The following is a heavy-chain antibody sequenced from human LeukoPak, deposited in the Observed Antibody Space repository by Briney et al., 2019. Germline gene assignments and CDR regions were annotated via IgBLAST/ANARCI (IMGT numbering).Heavy chain of an antibody. V-gene: IGHV4-39*01. Sequence: PSETLSLTCTVSGGSINTNYYIWGWIRQPPGKGLEWIGSVAYNGNTFHNPSLKSRLIISADTSKNQISLRLDSVTAADTAVYYCARAGRVYSYGPGDTWGQGTLVTVSS. D-gene: IGHD5-18*01. J-gene: IGHJ5*02. CDR3: ARAGRVYSYGPGDT. CDR1: GGSINTNYYI. CDR2: VAYNGNT.